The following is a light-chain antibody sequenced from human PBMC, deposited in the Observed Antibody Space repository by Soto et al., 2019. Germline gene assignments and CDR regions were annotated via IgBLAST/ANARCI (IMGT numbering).Light chain of an antibody. CDR2: GNS. J-gene: IGLJ3*02. Sequence: QSVLTQPPSLSGAPGQRVTISCTGRSSNIGAGYDVHWYQQLPGTAPKLLIYGNSNRPSGVPDRFSGSKSGTSASLAITGLQAEDEADYYCPSYDSSLSGSVFGGGTKLTVL. V-gene: IGLV1-40*01. CDR3: PSYDSSLSGSV. CDR1: SSNIGAGYD.